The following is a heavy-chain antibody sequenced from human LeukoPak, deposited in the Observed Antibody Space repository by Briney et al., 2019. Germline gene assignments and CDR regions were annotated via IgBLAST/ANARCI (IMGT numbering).Heavy chain of an antibody. CDR2: ISGSGGST. D-gene: IGHD2-15*01. Sequence: EGSLRLSCAASGFTFSSYAMSWVRQAPGQGLEWVSAISGSGGSTYYADSVKGRFTISRDNSKNTLYLQMNSLRAEDTAVYYCAKSTRSGGSCYDYWGQGTLVTVSS. V-gene: IGHV3-23*01. J-gene: IGHJ4*02. CDR1: GFTFSSYA. CDR3: AKSTRSGGSCYDY.